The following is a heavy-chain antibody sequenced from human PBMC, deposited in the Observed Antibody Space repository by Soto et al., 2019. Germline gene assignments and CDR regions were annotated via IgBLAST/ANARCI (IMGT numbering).Heavy chain of an antibody. CDR2: ISYDGSNK. D-gene: IGHD6-19*01. J-gene: IGHJ4*02. CDR3: ARDPGYSSGWYVAY. Sequence: GGSLRLSCAASGFTFSSYAMHWVRQAPGKGLEWVAVISYDGSNKYYADSVKGRFTISRDNSKNTLYLQMNSLRAEDTAFYFCARDPGYSSGWYVAYWGQGTPVPVSS. CDR1: GFTFSSYA. V-gene: IGHV3-30-3*01.